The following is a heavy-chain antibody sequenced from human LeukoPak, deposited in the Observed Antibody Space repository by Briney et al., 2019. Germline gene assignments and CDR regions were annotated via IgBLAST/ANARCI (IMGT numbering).Heavy chain of an antibody. CDR1: GFPFISYE. J-gene: IGHJ4*02. Sequence: QPGGSLRLPCAASGFPFISYEMNWVRQAPGKGLDWVSYISSSGSTIYYADSVKGRFTISRHNAKNSLYLQVNSLRAEDTAVYYCARVGAAVAVDYWGQGTLVTVSS. CDR3: ARVGAAVAVDY. CDR2: ISSSGSTI. V-gene: IGHV3-48*03. D-gene: IGHD6-19*01.